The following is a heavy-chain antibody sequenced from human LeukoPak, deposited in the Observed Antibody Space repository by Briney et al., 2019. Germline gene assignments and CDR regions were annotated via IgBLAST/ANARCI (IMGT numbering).Heavy chain of an antibody. CDR2: IKQDGRDK. Sequence: GGSPRLSCVASRFTFSSYWMSWVRQAPGKGLEWVANIKQDGRDKYHVDSVKGRFSISRDSAENSLYLQINSLRAEDTAVYYCARGRYDSGWYPDYFDYWGQGTLVTVTS. V-gene: IGHV3-7*01. D-gene: IGHD6-19*01. CDR3: ARGRYDSGWYPDYFDY. J-gene: IGHJ4*02. CDR1: RFTFSSYW.